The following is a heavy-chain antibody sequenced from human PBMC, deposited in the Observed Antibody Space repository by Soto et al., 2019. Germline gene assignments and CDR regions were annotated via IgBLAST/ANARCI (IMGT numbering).Heavy chain of an antibody. V-gene: IGHV4-4*07. CDR1: VGSINSYW. CDR3: ARDIGSYAYGEGY. J-gene: IGHJ4*02. D-gene: IGHD3-10*01. CDR2: VYSNGTT. Sequence: PSETLSLTCIVSVGSINSYWWIWIRQPAGKGLEWIGRVYSNGTTDYNPTLNSRGTMSVETSKNQFSLKLSSVTAADTAVYYCARDIGSYAYGEGYWGQGIQVTVSS.